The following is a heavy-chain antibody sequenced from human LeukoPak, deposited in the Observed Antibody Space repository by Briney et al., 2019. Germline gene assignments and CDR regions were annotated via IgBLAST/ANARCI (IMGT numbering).Heavy chain of an antibody. D-gene: IGHD6-19*01. J-gene: IGHJ4*02. CDR2: TYYRSKWSS. CDR3: TREAVAGFNY. CDR1: GDRVSSNSAT. Sequence: SQTLSLTCVISGDRVSSNSATWNWIRQSPSRGLEWLGRTYYRSKWSSDYALSVKSRITINPDTSKNQFSLQLNSVTPEDTAVHFCTREAVAGFNYWGQGTLVTVSS. V-gene: IGHV6-1*01.